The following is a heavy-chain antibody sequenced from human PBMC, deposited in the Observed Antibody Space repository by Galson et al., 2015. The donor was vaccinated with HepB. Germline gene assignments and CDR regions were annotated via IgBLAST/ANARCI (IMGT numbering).Heavy chain of an antibody. J-gene: IGHJ6*03. D-gene: IGHD3-3*01. Sequence: SVKVSCQASGGTFSSYAISWVRQAPGQGLEWMGGIIPIFGTANYAQKFQGRVTITADESTSTAYMELRSLRSEDTAVYYCARELGDYYTDYYYYYMDVWGKGTTVTVSS. V-gene: IGHV1-69*13. CDR1: GGTFSSYA. CDR3: ARELGDYYTDYYYYYMDV. CDR2: IIPIFGTA.